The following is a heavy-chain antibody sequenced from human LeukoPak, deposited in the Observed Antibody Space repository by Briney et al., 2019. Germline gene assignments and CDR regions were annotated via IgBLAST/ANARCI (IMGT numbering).Heavy chain of an antibody. CDR2: INTNTGNP. V-gene: IGHV7-4-1*02. J-gene: IGHJ6*03. CDR3: ARHYYGSGSFFIYYYMDV. Sequence: GASVKVSCKASGYTFTSYAMNWVRQAPGQGLEWMGWINTNTGNPTYAQGFTGRFVFSLDTSVSTAYLQISSLKAEDTAVYYCARHYYGSGSFFIYYYMDVWGKGTTVTVSS. CDR1: GYTFTSYA. D-gene: IGHD3-10*01.